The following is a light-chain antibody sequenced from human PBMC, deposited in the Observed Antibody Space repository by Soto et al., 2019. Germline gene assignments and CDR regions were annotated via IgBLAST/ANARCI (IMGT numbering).Light chain of an antibody. CDR1: SSDVGGYNY. Sequence: QPALTQPASVYGSPGQSITISCTGTSSDVGGYNYVSWYQQHPGKAPKLMIYDVSNRPSGVSNRFSGSKSGNTASLTISGLQAEDEADYYCSSYTSSSTPLGAFGTGTKLTVL. J-gene: IGLJ1*01. CDR3: SSYTSSSTPLGA. V-gene: IGLV2-14*01. CDR2: DVS.